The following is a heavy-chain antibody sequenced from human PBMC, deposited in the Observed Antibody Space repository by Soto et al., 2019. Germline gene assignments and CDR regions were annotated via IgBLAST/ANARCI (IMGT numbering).Heavy chain of an antibody. CDR1: GFTFSSYS. CDR3: AREWGGIVLLPAAHPESRMDV. CDR2: ISSSSSTI. Sequence: EVQLVESGGGLVQPGGSLRLSCAASGFTFSSYSMNWVRQAPGKGLEWVSYISSSSSTIYYADSVKGRFTISRDNAKNSLYLQMTRLRAEDTAVYYCAREWGGIVLLPAAHPESRMDVWGQGPTVTVSS. V-gene: IGHV3-48*01. D-gene: IGHD2-2*01. J-gene: IGHJ6*02.